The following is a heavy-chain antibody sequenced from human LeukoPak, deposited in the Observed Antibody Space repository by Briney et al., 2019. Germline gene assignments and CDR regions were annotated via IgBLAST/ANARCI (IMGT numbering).Heavy chain of an antibody. CDR1: GGSISSYY. D-gene: IGHD3-10*01. CDR3: ARESASGSGSYSLAFDI. Sequence: SETLSLTCTVSGGSISSYYWSWIRQPPGKGLEWIGYIYYSGSTNYNPSLKSRVTISVDTSKNQFSLKLSSVIAADTAVYYCARESASGSGSYSLAFDIWGQGTMVTVSS. CDR2: IYYSGST. V-gene: IGHV4-59*01. J-gene: IGHJ3*02.